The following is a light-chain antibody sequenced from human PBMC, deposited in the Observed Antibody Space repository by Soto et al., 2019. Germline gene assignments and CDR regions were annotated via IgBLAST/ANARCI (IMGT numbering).Light chain of an antibody. J-gene: IGKJ4*01. CDR1: QRVSNH. Sequence: ETVMTQSPVTLSVSPGDTATLSCWASQRVSNHLAWYQQKPGQAPRLLIYAASTRATDIAGRFSGYGSGTDFTLTISRLEPEDFAVYYCQQFSSYPLTFGGGTKVDIK. V-gene: IGKV3-15*01. CDR3: QQFSSYPLT. CDR2: AAS.